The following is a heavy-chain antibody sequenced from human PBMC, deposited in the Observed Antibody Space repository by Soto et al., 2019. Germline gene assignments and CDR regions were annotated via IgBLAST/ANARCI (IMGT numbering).Heavy chain of an antibody. CDR1: GDSISSNSAA. Sequence: TLSLTCAISGDSISSNSAAWNLIRQSPSRGLEWLGRTYYRSKWYNDYAVSVKSRITINPDASENQFSLQLNSVTPEDTAVYYCSAGTYYYYGMDVWGQGTTVTVSS. V-gene: IGHV6-1*01. D-gene: IGHD6-19*01. CDR3: SAGTYYYYGMDV. J-gene: IGHJ6*02. CDR2: TYYRSKWYN.